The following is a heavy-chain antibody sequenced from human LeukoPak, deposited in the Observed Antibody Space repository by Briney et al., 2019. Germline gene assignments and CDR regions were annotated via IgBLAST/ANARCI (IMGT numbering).Heavy chain of an antibody. CDR3: ARGDGSRLDY. J-gene: IGHJ4*02. CDR1: GFTFSSYW. Sequence: GGSLRLSCAASGFTFSSYWMSWVRQAPGKGLEWVALISYDGSNKYYADSVKGRFTISRDNSKNTLYLQMNSLRAEDTAVYYCARGDGSRLDYWGQGTLVTVSS. D-gene: IGHD2-15*01. CDR2: ISYDGSNK. V-gene: IGHV3-30*03.